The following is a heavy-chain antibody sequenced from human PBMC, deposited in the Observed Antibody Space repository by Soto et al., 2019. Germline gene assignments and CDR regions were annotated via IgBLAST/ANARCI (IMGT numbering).Heavy chain of an antibody. CDR1: GGTFSSYA. CDR2: IIPIFGTA. Sequence: SVKVSCKASGGTFSSYAISWVRQAPGQGLEWMGGIIPIFGTANYAQKFQGRVTITADKSTSTAYMELSSLRSEDTAVYYCARARIRDCTNGVCYDWFDPWGQGTLVTVSS. D-gene: IGHD2-8*01. CDR3: ARARIRDCTNGVCYDWFDP. J-gene: IGHJ5*02. V-gene: IGHV1-69*06.